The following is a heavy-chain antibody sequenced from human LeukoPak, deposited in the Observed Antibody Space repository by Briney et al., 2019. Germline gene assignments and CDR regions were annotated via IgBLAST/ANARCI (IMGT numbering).Heavy chain of an antibody. Sequence: SETLSLTCTVSGGSISTYYWTWIRQPPGKELEWIGYIYYTGSTNYNPSLNSRVSMSVDTSKNQLSLKLNSVTAADTAVYYCVRRFAANPRYAFDMWGQGTMVTVSS. CDR1: GGSISTYY. CDR3: VRRFAANPRYAFDM. V-gene: IGHV4-59*08. CDR2: IYYTGST. J-gene: IGHJ3*02. D-gene: IGHD6-25*01.